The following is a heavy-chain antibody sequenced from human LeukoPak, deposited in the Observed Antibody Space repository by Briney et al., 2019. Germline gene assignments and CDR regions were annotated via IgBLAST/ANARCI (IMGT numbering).Heavy chain of an antibody. V-gene: IGHV3-23*01. CDR2: ISGSGSTT. CDR1: EFTFSGYA. J-gene: IGHJ4*02. D-gene: IGHD5-18*01. CDR3: AKRTRGYNYDPSDY. Sequence: GGSLRLSCAASEFTFSGYAMSWVRQALGKGLEWVSTISGSGSTTWYADSVKGRFTISRDNSKNTLYLQMNSLRAEDTAVYYCAKRTRGYNYDPSDYWGQGTLVTVSS.